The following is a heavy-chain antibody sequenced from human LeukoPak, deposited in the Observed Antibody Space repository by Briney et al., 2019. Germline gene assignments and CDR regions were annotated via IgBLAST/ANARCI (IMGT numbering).Heavy chain of an antibody. Sequence: ASVKVSCKASGYTFTSYYMHWVRQAPGQGLEWMGIINPSGGSTSYAQKFQGRVTMIRDMSTSTVYMELSSLRSEDTAVYYCARDRDSSRYPPYCSSTSCYTRRKNYYYYMDVWGKGTTVTVSS. CDR2: INPSGGST. J-gene: IGHJ6*03. CDR1: GYTFTSYY. D-gene: IGHD2-2*02. V-gene: IGHV1-46*01. CDR3: ARDRDSSRYPPYCSSTSCYTRRKNYYYYMDV.